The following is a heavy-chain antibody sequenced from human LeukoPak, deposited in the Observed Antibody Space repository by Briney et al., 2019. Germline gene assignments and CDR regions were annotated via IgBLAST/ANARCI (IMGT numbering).Heavy chain of an antibody. V-gene: IGHV6-1*01. CDR3: AREQTGDQNFDY. D-gene: IGHD7-27*01. CDR1: GDSVSSNTAA. J-gene: IGHJ4*02. CDR2: TYYRSKWYN. Sequence: SQTLSLTCAISGDSVSSNTAAWNWIRQSPSRGLEWLGRTYYRSKWYNNYAVSVKSRISIKPDTSKNQFSLQLKSVTPEDTAVYYRAREQTGDQNFDYWGQGTLVTVSS.